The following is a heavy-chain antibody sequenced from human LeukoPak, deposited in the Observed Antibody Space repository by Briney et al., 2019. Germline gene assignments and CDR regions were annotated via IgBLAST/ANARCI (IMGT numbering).Heavy chain of an antibody. CDR1: GFTFSDYY. CDR2: ISRSGSTI. CDR3: ARRAGAYSHPYDY. J-gene: IGHJ4*02. Sequence: PGGSLRLSCAASGFTFSDYYMSWIRQAPGKGLEWVSYISRSGSTIYYADSVKGRFTISRDNAKNSLYLQMNSLRAEDTAVYYCARRAGAYSHPYDYWGQGTLVTVSS. D-gene: IGHD4/OR15-4a*01. V-gene: IGHV3-11*04.